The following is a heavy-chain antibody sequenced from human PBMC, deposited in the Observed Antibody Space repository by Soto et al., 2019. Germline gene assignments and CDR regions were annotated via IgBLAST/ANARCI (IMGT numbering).Heavy chain of an antibody. Sequence: QVQLQESGPGLVQPSQTLSLTCTVSGASVNSGGYYWSWLRQLPGKGLEWIGYIYFSGSTYYNPSLESRVAISLDTSQNQFSLKLSSVIVADTAVYDCASGDAWGVIFASWGQGTLVTVS. J-gene: IGHJ4*02. CDR2: IYFSGST. V-gene: IGHV4-31*03. CDR1: GASVNSGGYY. D-gene: IGHD3-10*01. CDR3: ASGDAWGVIFAS.